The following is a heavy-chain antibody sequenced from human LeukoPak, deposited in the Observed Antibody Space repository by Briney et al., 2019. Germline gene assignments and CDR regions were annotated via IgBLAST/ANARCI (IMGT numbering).Heavy chain of an antibody. D-gene: IGHD2-8*01. Sequence: SVKVSCKASGCTFSSYAISWVRQAPGQGLEWVGGIIPICGKANYAEKFKGRVTISGDESKSTPYMELSRLRAEDTEVYACSCVAGERSSNAAGFDYWGQGTLVTVSS. CDR2: IIPICGKA. J-gene: IGHJ4*02. CDR3: SCVAGERSSNAAGFDY. CDR1: GCTFSSYA. V-gene: IGHV1-69*01.